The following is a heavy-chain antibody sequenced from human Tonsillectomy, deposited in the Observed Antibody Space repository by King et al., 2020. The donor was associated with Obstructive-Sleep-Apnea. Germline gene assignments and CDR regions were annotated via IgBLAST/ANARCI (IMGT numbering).Heavy chain of an antibody. D-gene: IGHD3-22*01. V-gene: IGHV1-18*01. CDR2: ISVYNGNT. Sequence: VQLVESGAEVKKPGASVKVSCKASGYSFTSYGISWVRQAPGQGLEWMGWISVYNGNTNYAQKLQGRVTMTTDTSTSTAYMELRNLRSDDTAVYYCAKDGCYYDSSGPTTGDAFDIWGQGTMVTVSS. J-gene: IGHJ3*02. CDR1: GYSFTSYG. CDR3: AKDGCYYDSSGPTTGDAFDI.